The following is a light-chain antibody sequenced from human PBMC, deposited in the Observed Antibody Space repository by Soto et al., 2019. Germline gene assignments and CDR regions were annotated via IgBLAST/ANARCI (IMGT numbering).Light chain of an antibody. CDR2: DVS. J-gene: IGLJ1*01. Sequence: QSVLTQPRSASGSPGQSITISCTGTSSDVGGYNYVSWYQQHPAKAPKLIIFDVSKRPSGVPHRFSGSKSGNTASLTISGRRAEEDADYYCCSYVGRNTDVFGTGTKLTVL. CDR1: SSDVGGYNY. CDR3: CSYVGRNTDV. V-gene: IGLV2-11*01.